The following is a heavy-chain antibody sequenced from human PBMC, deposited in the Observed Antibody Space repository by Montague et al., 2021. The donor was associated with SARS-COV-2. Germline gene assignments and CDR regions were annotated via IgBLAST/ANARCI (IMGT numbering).Heavy chain of an antibody. Sequence: SETLSLTCAVYGGSFSGYYWSWIRQPPGKGLEWIGEINHSGSTNYNPSLKSRVTISVDTSKNQFSLKLSSVTAADTAVYYCTREGYQVLWSDYCCYGMDVWGQGTTVTVSS. J-gene: IGHJ6*02. V-gene: IGHV4-34*01. CDR1: GGSFSGYY. D-gene: IGHD2-2*01. CDR2: INHSGST. CDR3: TREGYQVLWSDYCCYGMDV.